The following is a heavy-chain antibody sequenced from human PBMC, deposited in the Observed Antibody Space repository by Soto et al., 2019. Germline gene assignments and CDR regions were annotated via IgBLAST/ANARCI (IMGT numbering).Heavy chain of an antibody. CDR3: ARGEYHYGSGSYYPPGY. CDR1: GGSMSSGDYY. CDR2: IFYSGST. D-gene: IGHD3-10*01. Sequence: SETLSLTCTVSGGSMSSGDYYWSWIRQPPGKGLEWIGYIFYSGSTYYNPSLKSRVTISVDTSKNQFSLKLRSVTAADTAVYYCARGEYHYGSGSYYPPGYRGQGTLVT. V-gene: IGHV4-30-4*01. J-gene: IGHJ4*02.